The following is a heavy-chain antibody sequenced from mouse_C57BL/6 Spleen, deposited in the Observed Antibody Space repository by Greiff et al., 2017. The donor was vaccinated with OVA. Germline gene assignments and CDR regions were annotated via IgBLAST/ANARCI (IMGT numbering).Heavy chain of an antibody. D-gene: IGHD1-1*01. V-gene: IGHV1-50*01. Sequence: QVQLQQPGAELVKPGASVKLSCKASGYTFTSYWMQWVKQRPGQGLEWIGEIDPSDSYTNYNQKFKGKATLTVDTSSSTAYMQLSSLTSEDSAVYYCARVGITTVVARNAMDYWGQGTSVTVSS. CDR1: GYTFTSYW. CDR2: IDPSDSYT. J-gene: IGHJ4*01. CDR3: ARVGITTVVARNAMDY.